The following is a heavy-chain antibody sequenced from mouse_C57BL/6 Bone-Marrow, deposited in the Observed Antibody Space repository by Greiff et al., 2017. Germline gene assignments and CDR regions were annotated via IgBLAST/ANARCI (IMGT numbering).Heavy chain of an antibody. CDR3: ARPLTTGYYYAMDY. J-gene: IGHJ4*01. CDR1: GFTFSDYY. Sequence: VESGGGLVQPGGSLKLSCAASGFTFSDYYMYWVRQTPEKRLEWVAYISNGGGSTYYPDTVKGQFTISRDNAKNTLYLQMSRLKSEDTAMYYCARPLTTGYYYAMDYWGQGTSVTVSS. CDR2: ISNGGGST. D-gene: IGHD1-1*01. V-gene: IGHV5-12*01.